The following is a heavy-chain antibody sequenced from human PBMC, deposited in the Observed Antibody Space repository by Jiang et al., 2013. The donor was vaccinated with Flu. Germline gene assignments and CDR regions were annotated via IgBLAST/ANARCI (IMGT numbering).Heavy chain of an antibody. CDR3: ARSSWGYSYGPFEY. D-gene: IGHD5-18*01. Sequence: VQLLESGAEVKKPGSSVKVSCKASGGTFSSYAFSWVRLAPGQGLEWMGGINPIFGTTDYAQKFQGRVTIIADRSTSTAYMDLSSLRSEDTAVYYCARSSWGYSYGPFEYWGQGTLVTVSS. V-gene: IGHV1-69*06. CDR1: GGTFSSYA. J-gene: IGHJ4*02. CDR2: INPIFGTT.